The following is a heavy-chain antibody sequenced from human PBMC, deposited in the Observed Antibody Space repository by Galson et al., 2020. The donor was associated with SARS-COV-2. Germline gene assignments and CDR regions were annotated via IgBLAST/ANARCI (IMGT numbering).Heavy chain of an antibody. V-gene: IGHV4-38-2*01. CDR3: ARLRYGSGSYDAFDI. CDR1: GYSISSGYF. J-gene: IGHJ3*02. CDR2: IYHSGAT. Sequence: SETLSLTCLVSGYSISSGYFWGWIRQPPGEGLEWMGSIYHSGATFYNPSLRSRLSMSVDTSNNQFSLNLISVTAADTAIYYCARLRYGSGSYDAFDIWGQGTVVTVSS. D-gene: IGHD3-10*01.